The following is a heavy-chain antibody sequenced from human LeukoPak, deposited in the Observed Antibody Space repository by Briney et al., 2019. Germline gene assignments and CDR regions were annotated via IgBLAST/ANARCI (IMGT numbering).Heavy chain of an antibody. J-gene: IGHJ4*02. Sequence: ASVKVSCEASGYTFTTYGISWVRQAPGQGLEWMGWISAYNGNTNYAQKLQGRVTVTTDTSTSTAYMELRSLRSDDTAVYYCATSGRSTVTTSPFDYWGQGTLVTVSS. V-gene: IGHV1-18*01. D-gene: IGHD4-17*01. CDR1: GYTFTTYG. CDR3: ATSGRSTVTTSPFDY. CDR2: ISAYNGNT.